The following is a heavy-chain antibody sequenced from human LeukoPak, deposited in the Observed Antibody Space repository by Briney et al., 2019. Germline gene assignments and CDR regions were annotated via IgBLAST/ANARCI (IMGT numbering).Heavy chain of an antibody. CDR1: GGSISSSSYY. CDR2: IYYSGST. Sequence: SETLSLTCTVSGGSISSSSYYWGWIRQPPGKGLEWIGSIYYSGSTYYNPSLKSRVTISVDTSKNQFSLKLSSVAAADTAVYYCARQNGSYPFDYWGQETPLSVSS. J-gene: IGHJ4*02. CDR3: ARQNGSYPFDY. V-gene: IGHV4-39*01. D-gene: IGHD1-26*01.